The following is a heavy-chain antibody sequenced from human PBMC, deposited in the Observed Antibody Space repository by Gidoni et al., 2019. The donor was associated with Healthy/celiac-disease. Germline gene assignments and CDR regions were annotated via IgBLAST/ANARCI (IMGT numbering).Heavy chain of an antibody. CDR2: ISWNSGSI. CDR1: GFTFDDYA. V-gene: IGHV3-9*01. Sequence: EVQLVESGGGLVQPGRSLRLSCAASGFTFDDYAMHWVRQAPGKGLEWVSGISWNSGSIGYADSVKGRFTISRDNAKNSLYLQMNSLRAEDTALYYCAKALVRGVIIAPFDYWGQGTLVTVSS. J-gene: IGHJ4*02. CDR3: AKALVRGVIIAPFDY. D-gene: IGHD3-10*02.